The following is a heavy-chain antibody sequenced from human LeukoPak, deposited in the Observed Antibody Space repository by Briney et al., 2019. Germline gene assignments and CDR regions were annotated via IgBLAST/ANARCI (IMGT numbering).Heavy chain of an antibody. V-gene: IGHV3-23*01. Sequence: GGSLRLSCAASGFTFSSYAMSWVRQAPGKGLVWVSAISGSGGSTYYADSVKGRFTISRDNSKNTLYLQMNSLRAEDTAVYYCAKDKEGSFYYDSSGYDYWGQGTLVTVSS. D-gene: IGHD3-22*01. CDR1: GFTFSSYA. CDR2: ISGSGGST. J-gene: IGHJ4*02. CDR3: AKDKEGSFYYDSSGYDY.